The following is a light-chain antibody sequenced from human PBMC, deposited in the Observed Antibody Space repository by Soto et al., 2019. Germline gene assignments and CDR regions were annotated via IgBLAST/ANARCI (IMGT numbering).Light chain of an antibody. CDR3: QQSYSSPPWT. V-gene: IGKV1-39*01. Sequence: DIQMTQSPSSLSASVGDRVTISCRASQTISTFLNWYQQKPGTAPRLLIYRASSVNSGVPSRFSGSGSGRDFTLTISSLRPEDIATYFCQQSYSSPPWTFGQGTKVDIK. CDR2: RAS. CDR1: QTISTF. J-gene: IGKJ1*01.